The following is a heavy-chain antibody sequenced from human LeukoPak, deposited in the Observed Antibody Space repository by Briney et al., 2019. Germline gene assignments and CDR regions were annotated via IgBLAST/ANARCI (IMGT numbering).Heavy chain of an antibody. D-gene: IGHD3-10*01. J-gene: IGHJ5*02. V-gene: IGHV1-69*06. CDR1: GGTFSSCA. CDR3: ARDGGMVRGVPTGFDP. Sequence: ASVKVSCKASGGTFSSCAISWVRQAPGQGLEWMGGIIPIFGTANYAQKFQGRVTITADKSTSTAYMELSSLRSEDTAVYYCARDGGMVRGVPTGFDPWGQGTLVTVSS. CDR2: IIPIFGTA.